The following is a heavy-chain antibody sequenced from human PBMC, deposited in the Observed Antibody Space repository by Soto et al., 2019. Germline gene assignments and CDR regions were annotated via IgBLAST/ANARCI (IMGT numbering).Heavy chain of an antibody. CDR1: GFIFSNNG. CDR3: TIVRVADSALDH. J-gene: IGHJ4*02. CDR2: MSYDGSDT. V-gene: IGHV3-30*02. D-gene: IGHD3-10*02. Sequence: GGSLRLSCVGSGFIFSNNGMHWVRQTPGKGLEWVAFMSYDGSDTFYADSVKGRFTISRDNSKNTLFLHMSNLRPEDTATYYCTIVRVADSALDHWGQGTLVTVSS.